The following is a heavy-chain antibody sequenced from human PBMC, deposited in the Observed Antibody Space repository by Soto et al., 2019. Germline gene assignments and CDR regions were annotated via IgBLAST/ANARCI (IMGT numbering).Heavy chain of an antibody. D-gene: IGHD1-26*01. CDR2: IIPILGIA. J-gene: IGHJ4*02. CDR1: GGTFSSYI. V-gene: IGHV1-69*02. CDR3: ARFPQTAIVGAAYFDY. Sequence: QVQRVQYGAEVKKPGSSGKVSCKASGGTFSSYIISWVRQAPGQGLEWMGRIIPILGIANYAQKFQGRVTITADKSTSTAYMDLSSLRSEDTAVYYCARFPQTAIVGAAYFDYWGQGTLVTVSS.